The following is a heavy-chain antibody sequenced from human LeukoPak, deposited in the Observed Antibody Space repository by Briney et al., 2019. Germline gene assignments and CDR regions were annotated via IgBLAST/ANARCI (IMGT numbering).Heavy chain of an antibody. J-gene: IGHJ3*02. V-gene: IGHV3-30*18. Sequence: GGSLRLSCAASGFTFSSYGMHWVRQAPGKGLEWVAVISYDGSNKYYADSVKGRFTISRDNSKNMLYLQMNNLRAEDTAVYYCAKNPDEGLVVVPAAPGFDIWGQGTMVTVSS. CDR3: AKNPDEGLVVVPAAPGFDI. CDR2: ISYDGSNK. CDR1: GFTFSSYG. D-gene: IGHD2-2*01.